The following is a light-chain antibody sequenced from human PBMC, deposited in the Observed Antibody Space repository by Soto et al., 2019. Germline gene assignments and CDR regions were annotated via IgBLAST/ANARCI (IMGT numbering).Light chain of an antibody. J-gene: IGKJ4*01. CDR1: QSVSYN. Sequence: EIVMTQSPATLSVSPGETATLSCRASQSVSYNLAWYQQKPGQGPRLLIYGAFTRATGIPARFSGSGSGIEFTLTMSSLQSEDFAVYYCQQYKNWPPLTFGGGTKVEIK. CDR2: GAF. CDR3: QQYKNWPPLT. V-gene: IGKV3-15*01.